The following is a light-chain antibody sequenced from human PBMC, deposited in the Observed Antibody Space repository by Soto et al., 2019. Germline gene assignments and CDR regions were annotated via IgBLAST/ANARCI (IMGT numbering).Light chain of an antibody. CDR1: QSVLDSSKNKNY. J-gene: IGKJ4*01. CDR3: QQYYHTPLT. Sequence: DIVMTQSPDSLAVSLGERATINCKSSQSVLDSSKNKNYLTWYQQKPGQPPKMLIYWASTRESGVPDRFSGSGSGTDFTLTISSLQADDVAVYYCQQYYHTPLTFGGGTKVEIK. V-gene: IGKV4-1*01. CDR2: WAS.